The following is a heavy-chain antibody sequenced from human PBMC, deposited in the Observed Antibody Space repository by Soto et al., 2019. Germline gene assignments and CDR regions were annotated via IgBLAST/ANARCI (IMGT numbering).Heavy chain of an antibody. Sequence: PSETLSLTCAVSGGSISSSSYYWGWIRQPPGKGLEWIGSIYYSGSTYYYPSLKSRVTISVDTSKNQFSLKLSSVTAADTAVYYCARHGGLYSSSHDYWGQGTLVTAPQ. V-gene: IGHV4-39*01. CDR2: IYYSGST. CDR1: GGSISSSSYY. CDR3: ARHGGLYSSSHDY. D-gene: IGHD6-13*01. J-gene: IGHJ4*02.